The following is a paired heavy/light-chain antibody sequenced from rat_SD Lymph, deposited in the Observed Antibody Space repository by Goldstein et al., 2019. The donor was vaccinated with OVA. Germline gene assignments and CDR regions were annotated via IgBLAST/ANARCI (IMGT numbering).Light chain of an antibody. CDR3: QQCCSSPPT. CDR1: SSVGY. V-gene: IGKV4S16*01. CDR2: DTS. Sequence: EIVLTQSPTTMAASPGEKVTITCRASSSVGYMYWYQQMSGASPKLWIHDTSKLASGVPDRFSGSGSGTSYSLTINTMEAEDAATYYCQQCCSSPPTFGSGTKLEIK. J-gene: IGKJ5*01.
Heavy chain of an antibody. Sequence: QIQLVQSGPELRKPGESVKISCKASGYTFTDYAFHWVKQAPGKGLKWMGWISTYTGKPTYTDDFKGRFVFSLEASASTANLQISNLKNEDTATYFCARGGNYGSPYFFDYWGQGVMVTVSS. CDR1: GYTFTDYA. CDR2: ISTYTGKP. J-gene: IGHJ2*01. V-gene: IGHV9-4*01. D-gene: IGHD1-3*01. CDR3: ARGGNYGSPYFFDY.